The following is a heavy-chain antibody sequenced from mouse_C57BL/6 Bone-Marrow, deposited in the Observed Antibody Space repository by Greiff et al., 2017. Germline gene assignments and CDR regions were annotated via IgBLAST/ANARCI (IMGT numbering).Heavy chain of an antibody. Sequence: VQLKQSGPGLVKPSQSLSLTCSVTGYSITSGSYWNWLRPFPGNQLELMGYISYDGSNNYTPSLKNRISITRDTSKNQFFLQLNSLTSEDTATYDCEREGGTYFDDWGQGTTVTVSS. CDR2: ISYDGSN. D-gene: IGHD3-3*01. V-gene: IGHV3-6*01. J-gene: IGHJ2*01. CDR1: GYSITSGSY. CDR3: EREGGTYFDD.